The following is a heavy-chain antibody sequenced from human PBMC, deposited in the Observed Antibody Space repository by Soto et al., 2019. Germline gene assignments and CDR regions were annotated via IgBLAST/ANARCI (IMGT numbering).Heavy chain of an antibody. CDR3: AKERNIVVVPAATSYYFDY. CDR2: LSGSGGST. J-gene: IGHJ4*02. D-gene: IGHD2-2*01. CDR1: GYSITNHG. V-gene: IGHV3-23*01. Sequence: GGSLRLSCAASGYSITNHGMHWVRQAPDKGLEWVALSGSGGSTYYADSVKGRFTISRDNYKNTLYLQMNSLRAEDTAVYYCAKERNIVVVPAATSYYFDYWGQGTLVTVSS.